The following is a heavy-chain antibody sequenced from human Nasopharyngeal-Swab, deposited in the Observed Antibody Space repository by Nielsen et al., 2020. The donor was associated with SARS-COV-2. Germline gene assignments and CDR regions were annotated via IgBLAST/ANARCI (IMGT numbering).Heavy chain of an antibody. CDR3: ARDPTSVAGTGDYYYGMDV. J-gene: IGHJ6*02. CDR1: GFTFSSYW. D-gene: IGHD6-19*01. Sequence: GESLKISCAASGFTFSSYWMSWVRQAPGKGLEWVANIKQDGSEKYYVGSVKGRFTISRDNAKNSLYLQMNSLRAEDTAVYYCARDPTSVAGTGDYYYGMDVWGQGTTVTVSS. V-gene: IGHV3-7*01. CDR2: IKQDGSEK.